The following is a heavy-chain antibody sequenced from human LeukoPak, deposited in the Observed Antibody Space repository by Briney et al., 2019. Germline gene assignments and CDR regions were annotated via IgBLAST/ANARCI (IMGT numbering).Heavy chain of an antibody. J-gene: IGHJ4*02. Sequence: PGGSLKLSCAASGXDFSDFYMHWVRQASGRGLEWVGLIRTKPNSYTTVYAASVKGRFTISRDDSKNTAYLQMNSLKAEDTAVYYCTRQHCSGGTCSYVDYWGQGTLVTVSS. CDR3: TRQHCSGGTCSYVDY. CDR2: IRTKPNSYTT. CDR1: GXDFSDFY. D-gene: IGHD2-15*01. V-gene: IGHV3-73*01.